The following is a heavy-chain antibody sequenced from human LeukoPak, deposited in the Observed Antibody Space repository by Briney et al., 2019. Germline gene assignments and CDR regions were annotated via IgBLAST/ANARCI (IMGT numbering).Heavy chain of an antibody. Sequence: GGSLRLSCAASGFTFSSYWMHWVRQAPGKGLVWVSRINSDGSSTSYADSVKGRFTISRDNAKNTLYLQMNSLRAEDTAVYYCARSGDYYYDSSAHFDYWGQGTLVTVSS. CDR1: GFTFSSYW. CDR2: INSDGSST. CDR3: ARSGDYYYDSSAHFDY. J-gene: IGHJ4*02. V-gene: IGHV3-74*01. D-gene: IGHD3-22*01.